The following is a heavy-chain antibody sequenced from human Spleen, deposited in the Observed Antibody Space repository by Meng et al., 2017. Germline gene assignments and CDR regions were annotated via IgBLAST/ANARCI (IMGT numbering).Heavy chain of an antibody. V-gene: IGHV4-4*02. Sequence: VQLQQWGAGLLKPSETLSLTCAVSGDSITNHNWWAWVRQPPGKGLEWIGEIPHRGSSAYNPSLKSRVNMSIDKSKNQFSLKLSSVTAADTAVYYCARHHHSPTFDCWGQGTLVTVSS. CDR2: IPHRGSS. CDR3: ARHHHSPTFDC. D-gene: IGHD1-14*01. CDR1: GDSITNHNW. J-gene: IGHJ4*02.